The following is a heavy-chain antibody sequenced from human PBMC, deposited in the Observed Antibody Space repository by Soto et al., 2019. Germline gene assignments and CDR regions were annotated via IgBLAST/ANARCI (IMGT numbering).Heavy chain of an antibody. CDR2: IIPILGIA. CDR3: ARGTYCSGGSCYPRNYYYYMDV. CDR1: GGTFSSYT. J-gene: IGHJ6*03. Sequence: QVQLVQSGAEVKKPGSSVKVSCKASGGTFSSYTISWVRQAPGQGLEWMGRIIPILGIANYAQKFQGRVTSTADKSTSTAYMELSSLRSEDTAVYYCARGTYCSGGSCYPRNYYYYMDVWGKGTTVTVSS. V-gene: IGHV1-69*02. D-gene: IGHD2-15*01.